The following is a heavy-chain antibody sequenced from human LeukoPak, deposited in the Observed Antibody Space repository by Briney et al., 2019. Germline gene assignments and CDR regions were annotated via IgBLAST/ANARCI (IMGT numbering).Heavy chain of an antibody. Sequence: ASVKVSCKTSGYTFTSYYMHWVRQAPGQGLEWMGWINPYSGGTNYAQKFQGRVTMTRDTSISTAYMELSRLRSDDTAVYYCVRDRTKYCSSTSCPLDYWGQGTLVTVSS. J-gene: IGHJ4*02. CDR2: INPYSGGT. CDR3: VRDRTKYCSSTSCPLDY. CDR1: GYTFTSYY. V-gene: IGHV1-2*02. D-gene: IGHD2-2*01.